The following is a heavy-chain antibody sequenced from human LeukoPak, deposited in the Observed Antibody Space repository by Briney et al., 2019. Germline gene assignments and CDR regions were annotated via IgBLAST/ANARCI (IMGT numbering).Heavy chain of an antibody. D-gene: IGHD6-13*01. CDR3: ASHLIAATGYWFDP. J-gene: IGHJ5*02. CDR2: ISDGGDTT. CDR1: GFTFSSYV. V-gene: IGHV3-23*01. Sequence: GGSLRLSCAASGFTFSSYVMSWVRQAPGKGLEWVSTISDGGDTTYYTDSVKGRFTVSRDNSKNTLYLQMNSLRAEDAAVYYCASHLIAATGYWFDPWGQGTLVTVSS.